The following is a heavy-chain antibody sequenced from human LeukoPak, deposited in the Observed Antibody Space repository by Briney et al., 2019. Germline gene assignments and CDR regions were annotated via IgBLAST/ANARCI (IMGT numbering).Heavy chain of an antibody. Sequence: SETLSLTCTVSGGSISSFYWSWIRQPPGKGLEWIGYIYYSGSTNYNPSLKSRVTISEDTSKNQFSLRLNSVTAADTAVYYCARSGRWLGYFDYWGQGTLVTVSS. CDR1: GGSISSFY. CDR2: IYYSGST. V-gene: IGHV4-59*01. CDR3: ARSGRWLGYFDY. D-gene: IGHD3-10*01. J-gene: IGHJ4*02.